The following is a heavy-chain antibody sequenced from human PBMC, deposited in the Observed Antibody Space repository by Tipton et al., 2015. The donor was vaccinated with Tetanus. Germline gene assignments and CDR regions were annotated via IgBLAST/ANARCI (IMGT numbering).Heavy chain of an antibody. D-gene: IGHD2-15*01. J-gene: IGHJ4*02. CDR2: FSASDGHT. CDR3: ARDRLYPHDYFDR. CDR1: GFTFSNYA. Sequence: SLRLYCAASGFTFSNYAMAWIRQAPGKGLEWVSTFSASDGHTWYADSVRGRFTISRDTSKNSLYLQMRNLRAEDTAIYYCARDRLYPHDYFDRWGQGTLVAVSS. V-gene: IGHV3-23*01.